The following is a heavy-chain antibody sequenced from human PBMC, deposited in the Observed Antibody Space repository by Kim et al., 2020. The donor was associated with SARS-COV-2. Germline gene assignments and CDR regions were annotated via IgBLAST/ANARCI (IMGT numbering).Heavy chain of an antibody. CDR3: TTSSYGSGSYYKVGFDY. CDR1: GFTFSNAW. CDR2: IKSKTDGGTT. J-gene: IGHJ4*02. D-gene: IGHD3-10*01. V-gene: IGHV3-15*01. Sequence: GGSLRLSCAASGFTFSNAWMSWVRQAPGNGLEWVGRIKSKTDGGTTDYAAPVKGRFTISRDDSKNTLYLQMNSLKTEDTAVYYCTTSSYGSGSYYKVGFDYWGQGTLVTVSS.